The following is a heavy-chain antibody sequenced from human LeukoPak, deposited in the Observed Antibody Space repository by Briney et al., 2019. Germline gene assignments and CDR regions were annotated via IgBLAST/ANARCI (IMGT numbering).Heavy chain of an antibody. CDR3: ARQGGYSGYDEIWFDP. V-gene: IGHV4-59*01. Sequence: SETLSLTCIVSGASISGYYWTWIRQPPGKGLEWIGYIYNSGSTNYNPSLKSRVTMSVDTSKNQFSLKVTSVTPADTAVYYCARQGGYSGYDEIWFDPWGQGTLVTVSS. CDR1: GASISGYY. CDR2: IYNSGST. J-gene: IGHJ5*02. D-gene: IGHD5-12*01.